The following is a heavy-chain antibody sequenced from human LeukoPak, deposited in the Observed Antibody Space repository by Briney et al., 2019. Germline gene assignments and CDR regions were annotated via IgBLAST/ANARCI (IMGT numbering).Heavy chain of an antibody. CDR3: ARSSVVVAATHDY. Sequence: SETLSLTCAVYGGSFSGYYWSWIRQPPGKGLEWIGEINHSGSTNYDPSLKSRVTISVDTSKNQFSLKLSSVTAADTAVYYCARSSVVVAATHDYWGQGTLVTVSS. V-gene: IGHV4-34*01. CDR2: INHSGST. D-gene: IGHD2-15*01. J-gene: IGHJ4*02. CDR1: GGSFSGYY.